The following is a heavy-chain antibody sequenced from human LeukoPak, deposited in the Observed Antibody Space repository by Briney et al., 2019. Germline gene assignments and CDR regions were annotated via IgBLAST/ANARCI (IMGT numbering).Heavy chain of an antibody. J-gene: IGHJ4*02. V-gene: IGHV1-2*02. CDR1: GYTFTGYY. CDR3: ARDGGDAGSYRSAQFDY. D-gene: IGHD1-26*01. Sequence: ASVKVSCKASGYTFTGYYMHWVRQAPGQGLEWMGWINPNSGGTNYAQKFQGRVTMTRDMSTSTVYMELSSLRSEDTAVYYCARDGGDAGSYRSAQFDYWGQGTLVTVSS. CDR2: INPNSGGT.